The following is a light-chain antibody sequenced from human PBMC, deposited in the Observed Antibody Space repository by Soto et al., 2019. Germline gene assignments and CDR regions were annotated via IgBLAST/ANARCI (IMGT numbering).Light chain of an antibody. Sequence: QSALTQPASVSGSTGQSITISCTGTSSDGGGYNYVSWFQQHPGKAPKLKIYEVSNRPSGVSNRFSGSKSGYTASLTISELQAEDEADYYCTSFTSSNTGVFGGGTKVTVL. J-gene: IGLJ3*02. CDR1: SSDGGGYNY. CDR2: EVS. V-gene: IGLV2-14*03. CDR3: TSFTSSNTGV.